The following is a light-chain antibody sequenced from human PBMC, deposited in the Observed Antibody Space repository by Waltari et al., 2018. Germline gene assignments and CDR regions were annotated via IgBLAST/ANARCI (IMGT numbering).Light chain of an antibody. Sequence: IVLTQSPATLSLSPGDSATLSCRATQSVSSYLAWYQQKPGQAPRLLIYDASNRATGIPARFSGSGSGTDFTLTISSLEPEDFAVYYCLQRNSWPLTFGGGTKVEIK. J-gene: IGKJ4*01. CDR3: LQRNSWPLT. V-gene: IGKV3-11*01. CDR2: DAS. CDR1: QSVSSY.